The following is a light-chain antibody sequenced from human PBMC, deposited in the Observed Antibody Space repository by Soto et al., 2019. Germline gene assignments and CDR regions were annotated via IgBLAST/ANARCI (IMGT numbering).Light chain of an antibody. J-gene: IGLJ1*01. Sequence: QSVLTQPPSASGTPGQRVTISCSGSSSNIGSNSVNWYQRLPGTAPRLLIYSDDQRPSGIPDGFSGSKSGTSASLAISGLQSEDEADYFCAAWNDNPNGPGYVFGTGTKLTVL. V-gene: IGLV1-44*01. CDR2: SDD. CDR1: SSNIGSNS. CDR3: AAWNDNPNGPGYV.